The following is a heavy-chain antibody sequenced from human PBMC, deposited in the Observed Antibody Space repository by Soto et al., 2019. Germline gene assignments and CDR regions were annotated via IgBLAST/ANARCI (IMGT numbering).Heavy chain of an antibody. V-gene: IGHV3-23*01. J-gene: IGHJ4*02. CDR3: AKVPYSSGQYYFDY. Sequence: GSLRLSCAASGFTFSSYAMSWVRQAPGKGLEWVSAISGSGGSTYYADSVKGRFTISRDNSKNTLYLQMNSLRAEDTAVYYCAKVPYSSGQYYFDYWGQGTLVTVPQ. D-gene: IGHD6-19*01. CDR2: ISGSGGST. CDR1: GFTFSSYA.